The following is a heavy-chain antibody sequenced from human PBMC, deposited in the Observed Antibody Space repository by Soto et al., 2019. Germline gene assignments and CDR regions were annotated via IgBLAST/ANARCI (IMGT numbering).Heavy chain of an antibody. J-gene: IGHJ5*02. Sequence: PSETLSLTCAVYGGSFSGYYWSWIRQPPGKGLEWIGSIYYSGGTYYSPSLKSRVTMSVDTSKNQFSLKLSSVTAADTAVYYCARDYYYDSSGGWFDPWGQGTLVTVSS. V-gene: IGHV4-34*01. CDR2: IYYSGGT. D-gene: IGHD3-22*01. CDR1: GGSFSGYY. CDR3: ARDYYYDSSGGWFDP.